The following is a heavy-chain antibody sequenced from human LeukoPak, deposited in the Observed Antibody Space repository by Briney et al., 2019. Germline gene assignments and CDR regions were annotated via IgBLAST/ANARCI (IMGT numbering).Heavy chain of an antibody. V-gene: IGHV5-51*01. Sequence: PGESLKISCKGSGYSFTSYWIGWVRQMPGKGLEWMGIIYPGDSDTRYSPSFQGQVTISADKSISTAYLQWSSLKASDTAMYYCARSLYYDYVWGSYRYIGAFDIWGQGTMVTVSS. D-gene: IGHD3-16*02. CDR2: IYPGDSDT. CDR1: GYSFTSYW. J-gene: IGHJ3*02. CDR3: ARSLYYDYVWGSYRYIGAFDI.